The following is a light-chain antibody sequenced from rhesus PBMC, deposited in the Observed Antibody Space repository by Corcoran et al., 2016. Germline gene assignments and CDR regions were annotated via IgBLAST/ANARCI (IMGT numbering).Light chain of an antibody. V-gene: IGKV1-33*02. CDR2: AAS. Sequence: DIQMTQSPSSLSASVGDRVTITCQASQGISNWLAWSQQKPGKAPKLLIYAASSLQSGVPSRFSGSGSGTDFTLTISSLQPEDSEAYYCQQHNSHPYSFGQGTKVEIK. J-gene: IGKJ2*01. CDR3: QQHNSHPYS. CDR1: QGISNW.